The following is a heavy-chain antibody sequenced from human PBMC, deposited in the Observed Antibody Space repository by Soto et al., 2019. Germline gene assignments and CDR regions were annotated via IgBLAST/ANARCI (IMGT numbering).Heavy chain of an antibody. D-gene: IGHD3-10*01. CDR1: GDSVTSNSYY. V-gene: IGHV4-31*03. J-gene: IGHJ4*02. Sequence: QVQLQESGPGLVKPSQTLSLTCTVSGDSVTSNSYYWSWIRHHPGKGLEWIGYIYYRGITHYNPSLKSRVSMSVDTSKNQFSLRLSSVTAADTAVYYCARALGSSPLSFWGQGTQVTVSS. CDR3: ARALGSSPLSF. CDR2: IYYRGIT.